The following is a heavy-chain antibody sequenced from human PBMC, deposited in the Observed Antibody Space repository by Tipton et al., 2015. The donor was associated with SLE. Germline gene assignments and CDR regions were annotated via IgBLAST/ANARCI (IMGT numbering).Heavy chain of an antibody. D-gene: IGHD6-19*01. CDR1: GGSFSGYY. J-gene: IGHJ4*02. V-gene: IGHV4-34*01. CDR3: ARGVSSGWYVPGY. CDR2: INHSGST. Sequence: TLSLTCAVYGGSFSGYYWSWIRQPPGKGLEWIGEINHSGSTNYKPSLKSRVTISVDTSKNQFSLSLSSVTAADTAVYYCARGVSSGWYVPGYWGQGTLVTVSS.